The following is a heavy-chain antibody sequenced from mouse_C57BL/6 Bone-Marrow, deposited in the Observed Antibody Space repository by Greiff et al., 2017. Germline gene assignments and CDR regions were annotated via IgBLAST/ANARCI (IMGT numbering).Heavy chain of an antibody. J-gene: IGHJ3*01. CDR1: GFTFSSYG. V-gene: IGHV5-6*01. Sequence: EVKLMESGGDLVKPGGSLKLSCAASGFTFSSYGMSWVRPTPDKRLEWVATISSGGSYTYYPDSVKGRFTISRDNAKNTLYLQMSSLKSEDTAMYYCARRVYYDYDGFAYWGQGTLVTVSA. CDR2: ISSGGSYT. D-gene: IGHD2-4*01. CDR3: ARRVYYDYDGFAY.